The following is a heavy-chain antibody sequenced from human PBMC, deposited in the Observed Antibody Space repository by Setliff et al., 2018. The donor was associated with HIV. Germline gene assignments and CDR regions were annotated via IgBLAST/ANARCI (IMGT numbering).Heavy chain of an antibody. V-gene: IGHV1-18*01. Sequence: ASVQISCKASGYTFTSYDISWVRHAPAQGLQWMGWISTYNGNTNYAPKVQGRVTMTTDTSTSKAYMEQRSLRYEDTAVYYCARDGSKADYGDYQGYWYFDLWG. CDR3: ARDGSKADYGDYQGYWYFDL. CDR2: ISTYNGNT. CDR1: GYTFTSYD. J-gene: IGHJ2*01. D-gene: IGHD4-17*01.